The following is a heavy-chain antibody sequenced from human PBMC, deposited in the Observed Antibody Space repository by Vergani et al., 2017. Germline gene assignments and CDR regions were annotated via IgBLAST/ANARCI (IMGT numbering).Heavy chain of an antibody. D-gene: IGHD4-23*01. CDR2: INPNSGGT. J-gene: IGHJ4*02. CDR1: GYTFTGYY. CDR3: ARGRWGFTVVTPFVLDY. Sequence: QVQLVQSGAEVKKPGASVKVSCKASGYTFTGYYMHWVRQAPGQGLEWMGWINPNSGGTNYAQKLQGRVTMTTDTSTSTAYMELRSLRSDDTAVYYCARGRWGFTVVTPFVLDYWGQGTLVTVSS. V-gene: IGHV1-2*02.